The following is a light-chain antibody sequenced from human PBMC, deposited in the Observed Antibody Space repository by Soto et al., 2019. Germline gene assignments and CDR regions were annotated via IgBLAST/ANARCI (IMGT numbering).Light chain of an antibody. CDR1: QSVSSN. CDR2: GAS. CDR3: QQYNNWPLN. Sequence: ELVMARSPAPLSVSPASRATLSCRASQSVSSNLAWYQQKPGQAPRLLSYGASTRATGIPARFSGSGSGTECTLTISSLQSEDFAVYYCQQYNNWPLNYGGGTKVDIK. J-gene: IGKJ4*01. V-gene: IGKV3D-15*01.